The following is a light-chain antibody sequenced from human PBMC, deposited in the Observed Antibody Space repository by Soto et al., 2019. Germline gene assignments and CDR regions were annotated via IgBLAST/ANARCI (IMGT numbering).Light chain of an antibody. J-gene: IGKJ2*01. Sequence: DIVMTQSPDSLAVSLGERATINCKSSQSVLYSSNNKNYLAWYQQRPGQPPKLLIYWASTRDSGVPDRFSGSGSGTDFTLTITSLQAEDVAVYYCQQYESTPPTFGQGTKVEIK. CDR1: QSVLYSSNNKNY. CDR3: QQYESTPPT. V-gene: IGKV4-1*01. CDR2: WAS.